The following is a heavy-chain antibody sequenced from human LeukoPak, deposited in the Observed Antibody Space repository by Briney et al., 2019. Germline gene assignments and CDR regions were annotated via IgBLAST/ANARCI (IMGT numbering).Heavy chain of an antibody. CDR3: ARNSAYSSGWYGDPKYNWFDP. Sequence: SQTLSLTCAISGDSVSSNSAAWNWIRQSPSRGLEWLRSTYYRPKWYNDYVLSAKSRITINPDTSKNQFSLQLNSVTPEDTAVYYCARNSAYSSGWYGDPKYNWFDPWGQGTLVTVSS. J-gene: IGHJ5*02. V-gene: IGHV6-1*01. CDR2: TYYRPKWYN. CDR1: GDSVSSNSAA. D-gene: IGHD6-19*01.